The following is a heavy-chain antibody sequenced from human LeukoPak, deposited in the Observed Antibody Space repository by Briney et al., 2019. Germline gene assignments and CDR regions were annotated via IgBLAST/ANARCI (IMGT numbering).Heavy chain of an antibody. CDR1: GGSISSGGYY. CDR3: ARDLGGYVFDF. D-gene: IGHD5-12*01. CDR2: IYHSGST. V-gene: IGHV4-30-2*01. Sequence: SETLSLTCTVSGGSISSGGYYWSWIRQPPGKGLEWIGYIYHSGSTYYNPSLKSRVTISVDASKNQFSLKLSSVTAADTAVYYCARDLGGYVFDFWGQGTLVTVSS. J-gene: IGHJ4*02.